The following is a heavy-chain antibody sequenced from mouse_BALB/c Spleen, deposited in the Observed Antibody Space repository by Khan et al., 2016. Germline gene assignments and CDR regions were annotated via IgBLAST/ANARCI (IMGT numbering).Heavy chain of an antibody. V-gene: IGHV14-1*02. CDR2: IDPENGNT. J-gene: IGHJ3*01. CDR1: GFNIKDYY. Sequence: EVQLQESGAELVRPGALVKLSCKASGFNIKDYYMHWVKQRPEQGLEWIGWIDPENGNTIYDPKFQGKASITSDTSSNTAYLQLSSLTTEDTAVYYCALDGSWFAYWGQGTLGTVSA. CDR3: ALDGSWFAY. D-gene: IGHD2-3*01.